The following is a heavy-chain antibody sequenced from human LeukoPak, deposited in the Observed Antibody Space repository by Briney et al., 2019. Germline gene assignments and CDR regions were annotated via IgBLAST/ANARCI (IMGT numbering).Heavy chain of an antibody. Sequence: GGSLRLSCEASGFTFSTFAMSWIRQAPGKGLEWVSYISSSGSTIYYADSVKGRFTISRDNAKNSLYLQMNSLRAEDTAVYYCARGQYYDSSGYPKGYNWFDPWGQGTLVTVSS. CDR1: GFTFSTFA. V-gene: IGHV3-11*01. CDR3: ARGQYYDSSGYPKGYNWFDP. D-gene: IGHD3-22*01. CDR2: ISSSGSTI. J-gene: IGHJ5*02.